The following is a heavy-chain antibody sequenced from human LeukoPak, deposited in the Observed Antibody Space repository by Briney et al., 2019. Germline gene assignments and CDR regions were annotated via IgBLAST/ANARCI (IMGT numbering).Heavy chain of an antibody. CDR1: GGTFSSYA. CDR2: INPNSGGT. J-gene: IGHJ5*02. CDR3: AREYCSSTSCYGGWFDP. V-gene: IGHV1-2*02. Sequence: GASVKVSCKASGGTFSSYAISWVRQAPGQGLEWMGWINPNSGGTNYAQKFQGRVTMTRDTSISTAYMELSRLRSDDTAVYYCAREYCSSTSCYGGWFDPWGQGTLVTVSS. D-gene: IGHD2-2*01.